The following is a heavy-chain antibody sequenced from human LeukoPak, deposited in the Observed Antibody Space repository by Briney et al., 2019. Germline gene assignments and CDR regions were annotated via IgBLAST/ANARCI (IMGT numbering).Heavy chain of an antibody. CDR1: GFTFSSYG. D-gene: IGHD2-15*01. CDR2: ISGSGGST. J-gene: IGHJ4*02. CDR3: AKDANPDIVVVVAATPGHY. Sequence: PGGTLRLSCAASGFTFSSYGMSWVRQAPGKGLEWVSAISGSGGSTYYADSVKGRFTISRDNSKNTLYLQMNSLRAEDTAVYYCAKDANPDIVVVVAATPGHYWGQGTLVTVSS. V-gene: IGHV3-23*01.